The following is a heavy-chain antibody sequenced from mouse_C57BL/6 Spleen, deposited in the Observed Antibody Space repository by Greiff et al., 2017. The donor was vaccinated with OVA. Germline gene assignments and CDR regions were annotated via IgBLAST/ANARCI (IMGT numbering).Heavy chain of an antibody. J-gene: IGHJ4*01. D-gene: IGHD5-2*01. CDR1: GFSLTSYG. V-gene: IGHV2-3*01. CDR3: AKHGEYPPGAMDY. Sequence: QVQLKESGPGLVAPSQSLSITCTVSGFSLTSYGVSWVRQPPGKGLEWLGVIWGDGSTKYHSAPISRLSISTDNSRDQVCLKLNSLQTNDTSTDYCAKHGEYPPGAMDYWGQGTSVTVSS. CDR2: IWGDGST.